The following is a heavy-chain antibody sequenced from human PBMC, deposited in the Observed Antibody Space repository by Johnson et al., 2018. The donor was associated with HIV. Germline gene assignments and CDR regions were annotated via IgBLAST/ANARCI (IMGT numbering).Heavy chain of an antibody. J-gene: IGHJ3*02. CDR2: ISTSGGTL. D-gene: IGHD5-18*01. CDR1: GFIFNDYY. CDR3: ARWVDTTFDI. Sequence: QMLLVESGGVVVQPGGSLRLSCAASGFIFNDYYMSWIRQAPGKGLELLSYISTSGGTLYYADSVKDRFTIFRDNAKNSLYLQMNSLRAEDTAVYYCARWVDTTFDIWGQGTMVTVSS. V-gene: IGHV3-11*04.